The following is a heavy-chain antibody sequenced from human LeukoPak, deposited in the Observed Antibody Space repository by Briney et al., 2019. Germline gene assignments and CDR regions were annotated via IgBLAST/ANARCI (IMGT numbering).Heavy chain of an antibody. CDR1: GFTVSRNY. J-gene: IGHJ4*02. CDR2: IYSDGST. CDR3: ARETISYYDILTGYSNLDY. V-gene: IGHV3-66*02. Sequence: GGSLRLSCAASGFTVSRNYMSWVRQAPGKGLEWVSVIYSDGSTYYADSVKGRFTTSRDNSKNTLYLQMNSLRAEDTAVYYCARETISYYDILTGYSNLDYWGQGTLVTVSS. D-gene: IGHD3-9*01.